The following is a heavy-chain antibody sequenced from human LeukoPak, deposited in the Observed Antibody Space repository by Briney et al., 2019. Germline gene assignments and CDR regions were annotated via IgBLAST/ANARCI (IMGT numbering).Heavy chain of an antibody. V-gene: IGHV4-4*02. J-gene: IGHJ1*01. Sequence: SETLSLTCGVSGGSISNTNWWTWVRQPPGKGLEWIGEVNLQGSTNYNPSLKSRVTMSVDTSKNQFSLKLSSVTAADTAVYYCASLWPFYSDSSAYYFVHWGQGTLVTVSS. CDR2: VNLQGST. D-gene: IGHD3-22*01. CDR1: GGSISNTNW. CDR3: ASLWPFYSDSSAYYFVH.